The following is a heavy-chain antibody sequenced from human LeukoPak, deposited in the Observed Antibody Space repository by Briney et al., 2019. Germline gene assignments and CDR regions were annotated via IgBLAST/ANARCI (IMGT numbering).Heavy chain of an antibody. CDR1: GFTFSSCA. Sequence: GRSLRLSCAASGFTFSSCAMHWVRQAPGKGLEWVAVISYDGSNKYYADSVKGRFTISRDNSKNTLYLQMNSLRAEDTAVYYCARSNYDFWSGIDYWGQGTLVTVSS. V-gene: IGHV3-30-3*01. D-gene: IGHD3-3*01. J-gene: IGHJ4*02. CDR2: ISYDGSNK. CDR3: ARSNYDFWSGIDY.